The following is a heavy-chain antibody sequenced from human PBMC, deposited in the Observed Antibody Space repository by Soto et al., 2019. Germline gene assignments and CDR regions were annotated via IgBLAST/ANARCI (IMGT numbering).Heavy chain of an antibody. J-gene: IGHJ4*02. CDR1: GYTFTSYA. V-gene: IGHV1-3*01. D-gene: IGHD1-7*01. CDR3: GKEGGTTTSDY. CDR2: INAGNGNT. Sequence: QVHLVQSGAEVKKPGASVKVSCKASGYTFTSYAMHWVRQAPGQRLEWMGWINAGNGNTKYSQKFQGRVTITRDTSASTAYMELSSLISEDTAVYYCGKEGGTTTSDYWGQGTLVTVSS.